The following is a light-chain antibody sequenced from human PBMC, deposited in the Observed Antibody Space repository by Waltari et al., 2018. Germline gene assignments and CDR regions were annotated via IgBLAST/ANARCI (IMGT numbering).Light chain of an antibody. CDR1: QSVSIY. CDR3: QHYKSLPVS. V-gene: IGKV3-20*01. CDR2: HTS. Sequence: IVLTQSPGTLSLSPGERATLSCRASQSVSIYLAWYQQKPGQAPRLLIYHTSNRATGIPDRFSGSGSGTDFSLTISGLEPEDFAVYYCQHYKSLPVSFGPGTRVEIK. J-gene: IGKJ1*01.